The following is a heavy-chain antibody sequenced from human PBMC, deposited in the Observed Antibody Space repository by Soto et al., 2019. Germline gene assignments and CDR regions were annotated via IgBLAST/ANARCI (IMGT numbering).Heavy chain of an antibody. CDR2: IKSKTDGGTT. CDR1: GFTFSNAW. Sequence: GESLKISCAASGFTFSNAWMSWVRQAPGKGLEWGGRIKSKTDGGTTDYAAPVKGRFTISRDDSKNTLYLQMNSLKTEDTAVYYCTTTIVGASFDYWGQGTLVTVSS. V-gene: IGHV3-15*01. CDR3: TTTIVGASFDY. J-gene: IGHJ4*02. D-gene: IGHD1-26*01.